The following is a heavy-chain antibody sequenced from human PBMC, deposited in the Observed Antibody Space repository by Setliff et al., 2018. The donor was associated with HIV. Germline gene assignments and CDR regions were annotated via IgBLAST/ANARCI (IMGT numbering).Heavy chain of an antibody. D-gene: IGHD2-15*01. CDR1: GYTFTSYD. CDR2: MNPNSGNT. Sequence: ASVKVSCKASGYTFTSYDINWVRQATGHGLEWMGWMNPNSGNTGYAQKFQGRVTMTRNTSISTAYMELSSLRSEDTAVYYCALPYCGGGNCWSSASLPPAGWFDPWGQGTLVTVSS. CDR3: ALPYCGGGNCWSSASLPPAGWFDP. V-gene: IGHV1-8*01. J-gene: IGHJ5*02.